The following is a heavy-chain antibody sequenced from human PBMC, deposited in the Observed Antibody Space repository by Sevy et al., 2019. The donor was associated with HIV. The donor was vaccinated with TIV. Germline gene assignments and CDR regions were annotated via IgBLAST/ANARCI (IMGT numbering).Heavy chain of an antibody. V-gene: IGHV3-21*01. CDR3: ARVGSYDFWSGYPTYYFDY. CDR1: GFTFSSYS. J-gene: IGHJ4*02. Sequence: GGSLRLSCAASGFTFSSYSMNWVRQAPGKGLEWVSSISSSSSYIYYADSVKGRFIISRDNAKNSLYLQMNSLRAEDTAVYYCARVGSYDFWSGYPTYYFDYWGQGTLVTVSS. CDR2: ISSSSSYI. D-gene: IGHD3-3*01.